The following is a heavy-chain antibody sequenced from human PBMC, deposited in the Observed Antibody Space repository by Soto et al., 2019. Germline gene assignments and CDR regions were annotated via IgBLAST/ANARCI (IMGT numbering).Heavy chain of an antibody. CDR2: IYYSGST. D-gene: IGHD3-22*01. Sequence: PETLSLTCTVSGGSISSSSYYWGWIRQPPGKGLEWIGSIYYSGSTYYNPSLKSRVTISVDTSKNQFSLKLSSVTAADTAVYYCARHAVNYYDSSGYYQIDYWGQGTLVTVSS. CDR3: ARHAVNYYDSSGYYQIDY. CDR1: GGSISSSSYY. J-gene: IGHJ4*02. V-gene: IGHV4-39*01.